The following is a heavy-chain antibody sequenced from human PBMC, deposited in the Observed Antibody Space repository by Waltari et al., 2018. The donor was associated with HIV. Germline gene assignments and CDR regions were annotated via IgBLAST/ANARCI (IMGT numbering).Heavy chain of an antibody. CDR1: GGTFSSYA. J-gene: IGHJ6*02. V-gene: IGHV1-69*01. CDR2: IIPIFGTA. CDR3: ARSSGYDFWSGYHNYYYYGMDV. D-gene: IGHD3-3*01. Sequence: QVQLVQSGAEVKKPGSSVKVSCKASGGTFSSYAISWVRQAPGQGLEWMGGIIPIFGTANYAQKFQGRVTITADESTSTAYMELSSLRSEDTAVYYCARSSGYDFWSGYHNYYYYGMDVWGQGTTVTVSS.